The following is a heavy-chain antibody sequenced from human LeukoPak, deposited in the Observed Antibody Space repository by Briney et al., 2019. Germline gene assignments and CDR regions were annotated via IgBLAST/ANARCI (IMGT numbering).Heavy chain of an antibody. J-gene: IGHJ4*02. CDR1: GFTYRRYS. CDR3: ASLRGVNR. V-gene: IGHV3-48*04. D-gene: IGHD3-10*01. Sequence: GGSLRLSCVASGFTYRRYSMNWVRQPPGKGLEWVSYISSSGTTIYYADSVRGRFTVSRDNAKNSLYLQMDSLSAEDTAVYYCASLRGVNRWGQGTLVTVSS. CDR2: ISSSGTTI.